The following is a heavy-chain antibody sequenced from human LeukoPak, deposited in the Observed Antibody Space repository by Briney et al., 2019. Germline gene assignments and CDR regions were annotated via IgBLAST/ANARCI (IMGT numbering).Heavy chain of an antibody. CDR3: ARSRYDGSGYYFEGEIHFDY. J-gene: IGHJ4*02. CDR1: GGSFSGYY. Sequence: SETLSLTCAVYGGSFSGYYWSWIRQPPGKGLEWIGEINHSGSTNYNPSLKSRVTISVDTSKNQFSLKLSSVTAADTAVYYCARSRYDGSGYYFEGEIHFDYWGQGTLVTVSS. D-gene: IGHD3-22*01. V-gene: IGHV4-34*01. CDR2: INHSGST.